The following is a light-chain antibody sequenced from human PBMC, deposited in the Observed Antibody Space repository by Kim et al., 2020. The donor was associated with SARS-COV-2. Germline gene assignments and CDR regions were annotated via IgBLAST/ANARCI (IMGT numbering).Light chain of an antibody. CDR2: GAS. CDR3: QQYNDWPPIT. Sequence: SPGERATLSGRASQRIAGNLAWYQQRSGQPPRLVIYGASTRATGIPARFSGSGSGTDYTLTISSLQSEDFAVYYCQQYNDWPPITFGQGTKVDIK. V-gene: IGKV3-15*01. CDR1: QRIAGN. J-gene: IGKJ1*01.